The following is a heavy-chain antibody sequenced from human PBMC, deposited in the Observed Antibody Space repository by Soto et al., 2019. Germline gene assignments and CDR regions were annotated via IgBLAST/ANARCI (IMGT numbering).Heavy chain of an antibody. D-gene: IGHD2-2*01. CDR1: GYTFTSYD. Sequence: QVQLVQSGAEVKKPGASVKVSCKASGYTFTSYDINWVRQAPGQGLEWMGWMNPSSGNAGYAQKFQGRVTMTRNTSVNTAYMAPSSLRSEDTAVYYCARYLKYPYYYMDVWGKGTTVTVSS. CDR2: MNPSSGNA. CDR3: ARYLKYPYYYMDV. J-gene: IGHJ6*03. V-gene: IGHV1-8*01.